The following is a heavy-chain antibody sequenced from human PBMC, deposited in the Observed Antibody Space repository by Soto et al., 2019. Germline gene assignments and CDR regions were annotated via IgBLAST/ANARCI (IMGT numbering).Heavy chain of an antibody. CDR1: GGSISGYY. CDR2: ISNTGNT. Sequence: VQLQESGPRPVRPSETLSLSCTVSGGSISGYYWNWIRQPPGRGLEWIGYISNTGNTNYNPSLKSRVSISVDTSKNQVSLNLRAVTAEDTALYYCARDSAVGSSKRGFEYWGQGTLVTVSS. V-gene: IGHV4-59*01. D-gene: IGHD2-2*01. CDR3: ARDSAVGSSKRGFEY. J-gene: IGHJ4*02.